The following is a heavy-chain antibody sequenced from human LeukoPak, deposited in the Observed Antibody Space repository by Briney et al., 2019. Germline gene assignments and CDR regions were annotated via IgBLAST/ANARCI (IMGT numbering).Heavy chain of an antibody. CDR1: GFTFSSYG. CDR3: ARDGGGRLARDCSGGSCYSGGAYYYDMDV. J-gene: IGHJ6*02. Sequence: GRSLRLSCAASGFTFSSYGMRWVRQAPGKGLEWVAVIWYDGSNKYYADSVKGRFTISRDNSKNTLYLQMNSPRAEDTAVYYCARDGGGRLARDCSGGSCYSGGAYYYDMDVWGQGTTVTVSS. V-gene: IGHV3-33*01. D-gene: IGHD2-15*01. CDR2: IWYDGSNK.